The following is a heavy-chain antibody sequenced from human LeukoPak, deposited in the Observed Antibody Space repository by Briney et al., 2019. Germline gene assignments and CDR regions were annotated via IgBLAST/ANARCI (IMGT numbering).Heavy chain of an antibody. CDR2: ISSSSSYI. CDR1: GFTFSSYS. CDR3: ARDFAGQAVAGDY. D-gene: IGHD6-19*01. V-gene: IGHV3-21*01. Sequence: SGGSLRLSCAASGFTFSSYSMNWVRQAPGKGLEWVSSISSSSSYIYYADSVKGRFTISRDNAKNSLYLQMNSLRAEDTAVYYCARDFAGQAVAGDYWGQGTLVTVSS. J-gene: IGHJ4*02.